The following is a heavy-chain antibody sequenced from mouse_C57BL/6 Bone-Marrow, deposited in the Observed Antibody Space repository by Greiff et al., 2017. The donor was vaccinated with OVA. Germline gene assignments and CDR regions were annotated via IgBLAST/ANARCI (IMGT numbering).Heavy chain of an antibody. CDR2: IYPRSGNT. Sequence: VQLQQSGAELARPGASVKLSCKASGYTFTSYGISWVKQRTGQGLEWIGEIYPRSGNTYYNEKFKGKATLTADKSSSTAYMELRSLTSEDSAVYFCARYDYCGSTFAYWGQGTLVTVSA. CDR1: GYTFTSYG. D-gene: IGHD1-1*01. V-gene: IGHV1-81*01. J-gene: IGHJ3*01. CDR3: ARYDYCGSTFAY.